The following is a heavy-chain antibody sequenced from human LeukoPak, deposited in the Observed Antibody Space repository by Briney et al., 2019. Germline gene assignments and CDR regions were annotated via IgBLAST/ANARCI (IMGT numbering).Heavy chain of an antibody. CDR3: AKKFVGITVIAGDYFDY. D-gene: IGHD2-21*01. CDR1: GFTFRNYV. J-gene: IGHJ4*02. V-gene: IGHV3-30-3*02. Sequence: GGSLRLSCAASGFTFRNYVIHWVRQAPGKGLEWVAVVSADGSKKYYADSVRGRFTISRDNSKNTVYLQMNSLRAEDTAVYYCAKKFVGITVIAGDYFDYWGQGTLVTVSS. CDR2: VSADGSKK.